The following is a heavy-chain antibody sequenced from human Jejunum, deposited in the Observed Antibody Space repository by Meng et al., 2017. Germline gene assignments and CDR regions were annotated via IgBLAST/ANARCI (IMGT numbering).Heavy chain of an antibody. CDR2: IHYIGSA. J-gene: IGHJ4*02. D-gene: IGHD3-22*01. CDR3: ARERWEYYESSGFDS. V-gene: IGHV4-30-4*01. Sequence: QVQLQESGPCLVKPSQTLSLTCTVSGGSISGGDYYWSWIRQPPGKGLEWIGYIHYIGSAFFHPSFKSRAAISVDTSNNQFSLKLNSVTAGDTAVYYCARERWEYYESSGFDSWGQGTLVTVSS. CDR1: GGSISGGDYY.